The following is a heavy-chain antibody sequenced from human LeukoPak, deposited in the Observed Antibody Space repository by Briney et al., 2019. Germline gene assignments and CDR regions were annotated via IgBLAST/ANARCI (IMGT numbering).Heavy chain of an antibody. Sequence: PGGSLRLSCAASGFTVSSNYMSWVRQAPGKGLEWVSVIYSGGCTYYADSVKGRFTISRDNSKNTLYVQMNSLRAEDTAVYYCARSTSGHNWFDPWGQGTLVTVSS. D-gene: IGHD6-25*01. CDR1: GFTVSSNY. J-gene: IGHJ5*02. CDR3: ARSTSGHNWFDP. V-gene: IGHV3-53*01. CDR2: IYSGGCT.